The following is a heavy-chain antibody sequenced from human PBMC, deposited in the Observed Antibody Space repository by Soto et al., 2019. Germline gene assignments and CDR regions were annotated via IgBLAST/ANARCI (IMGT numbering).Heavy chain of an antibody. CDR1: GPTFIAYC. D-gene: IGHD5-12*01. Sequence: ASVKVSFKTSGPTFIAYCIHWVRQAPGQGLEWMGWIDPKSGGTTYEQKFLGRVTMTRDTSINTAYMDLNRLTSDDTAVYYCARVSVDVPEWGQGTLVTVSS. V-gene: IGHV1-2*02. CDR3: ARVSVDVPE. J-gene: IGHJ4*02. CDR2: IDPKSGGT.